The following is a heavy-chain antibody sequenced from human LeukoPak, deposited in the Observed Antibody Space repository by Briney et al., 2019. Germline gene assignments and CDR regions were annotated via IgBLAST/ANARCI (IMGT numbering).Heavy chain of an antibody. CDR1: GYTFTGYY. D-gene: IGHD1-14*01. Sequence: ASVKVSCKASGYTFTGYYMHWLRQAPGQGLEWMGRINPNSGGTNYAQKFQGRVTMTRDTSISTAYMELSRLRSDDTAVYYCARGVSPAITGTTPFDYWGQGTLVTVSS. CDR2: INPNSGGT. V-gene: IGHV1-2*06. CDR3: ARGVSPAITGTTPFDY. J-gene: IGHJ4*02.